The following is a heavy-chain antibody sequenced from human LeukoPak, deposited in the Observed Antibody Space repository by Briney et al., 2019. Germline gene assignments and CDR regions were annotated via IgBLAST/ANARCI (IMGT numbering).Heavy chain of an antibody. CDR1: GGSISSYY. Sequence: SETLSLTCTVSGGSISSYYWSWIRQPPGKGLEWIGFIYYSGSTNYNPSLKSRVTISVDTSKNQFSLKLSSVTAADTAVYYCASSNGTYYDILTGYHTGLDYWGQGTLVTVSS. CDR2: IYYSGST. V-gene: IGHV4-59*12. D-gene: IGHD3-9*01. CDR3: ASSNGTYYDILTGYHTGLDY. J-gene: IGHJ4*02.